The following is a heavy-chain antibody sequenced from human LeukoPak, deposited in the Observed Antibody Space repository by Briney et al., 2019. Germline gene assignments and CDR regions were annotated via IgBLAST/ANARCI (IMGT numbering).Heavy chain of an antibody. J-gene: IGHJ4*02. D-gene: IGHD3-10*01. CDR3: ARDLSPVVRASPMGY. Sequence: GGSLRLSCAASSFTFTSYGMHWVRQSPGKGLGWVALITYDGYYKYYSDSVKGRFTISSDTSKNTLYLQMNSLRAEDTAVYYCARDLSPVVRASPMGYWGQGTLVTVSS. CDR1: SFTFTSYG. V-gene: IGHV3-30*03. CDR2: ITYDGYYK.